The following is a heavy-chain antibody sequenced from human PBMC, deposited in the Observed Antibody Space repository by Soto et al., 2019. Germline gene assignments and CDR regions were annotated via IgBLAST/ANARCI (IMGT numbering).Heavy chain of an antibody. CDR3: ARIQRISMIVVSKPYFDY. J-gene: IGHJ4*02. V-gene: IGHV2-26*01. Sequence: VSGPTLVNPTETLTLTCTVSGFSLSNPRMGVSWIRQPPGKALEWLAHIFSNDEKSYSTSLKSRLTISRDTSKSQVVLTMTNMDPVDTATYYCARIQRISMIVVSKPYFDYWGQGALVTV. CDR1: GFSLSNPRMG. CDR2: IFSNDEK. D-gene: IGHD3-22*01.